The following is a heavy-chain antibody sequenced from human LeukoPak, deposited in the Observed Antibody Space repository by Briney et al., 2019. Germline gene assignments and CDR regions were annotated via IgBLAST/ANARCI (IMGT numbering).Heavy chain of an antibody. CDR1: GYSISSGYY. V-gene: IGHV4-38-2*01. J-gene: IGHJ6*03. Sequence: SETLSLTCAVSGYSISSGYYWGWIRQPPGKGLEWIGSIYHSGSTYYNPSLKSRVTISVDTPKNQFSLKLSSVTAADTAVYYCARHAGYYYYMDVWGKGTTVTVSS. CDR3: ARHAGYYYYMDV. D-gene: IGHD1-14*01. CDR2: IYHSGST.